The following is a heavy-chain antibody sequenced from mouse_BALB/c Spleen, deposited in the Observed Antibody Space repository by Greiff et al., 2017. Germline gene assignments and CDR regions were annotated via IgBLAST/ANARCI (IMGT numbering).Heavy chain of an antibody. J-gene: IGHJ2*01. CDR2: ISSGGST. CDR1: GFTFSSYA. Sequence: RVESGGGLVKPGGSLKLSCAASGFTFSSYAMSWVRQTPEKRLEWVASISSGGSTYYPDSVKGRFTISRDNARNILYLQMSSLRSEDTAMYYCARGRGDYYGSSYFDYWGQGTTLTVSS. D-gene: IGHD1-1*01. CDR3: ARGRGDYYGSSYFDY. V-gene: IGHV5-6-5*01.